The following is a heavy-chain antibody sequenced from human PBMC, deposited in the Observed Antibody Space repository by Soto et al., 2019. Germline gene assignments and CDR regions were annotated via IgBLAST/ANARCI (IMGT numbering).Heavy chain of an antibody. CDR2: ISGSGGGT. D-gene: IGHD2-15*01. J-gene: IGHJ3*02. CDR1: GFTFSSYA. CDR3: AKECRGGSCYDAFDI. V-gene: IGHV3-23*01. Sequence: GGSLRLSCAASGFTFSSYAMSWVRQAPGKGLEWVSAISGSGGGTYYAESVMGRFTISRDNSKNTLYLQMNSLGAEDTAVYYCAKECRGGSCYDAFDIWGQGTMVTVSS.